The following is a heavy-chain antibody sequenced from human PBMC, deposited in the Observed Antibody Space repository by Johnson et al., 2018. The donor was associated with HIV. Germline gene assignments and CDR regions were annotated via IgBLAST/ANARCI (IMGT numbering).Heavy chain of an antibody. J-gene: IGHJ3*02. D-gene: IGHD6-13*01. CDR3: ARARAGDAFDI. CDR1: GFTVSSNY. Sequence: VQLVESGGALVQPGGSLRLSCAASGFTVSSNYMNWVRQAPGKGLEWVSVIYSGDNTFHADSVKGRFIISRDNSKNTLYLQMNSLRAEDTAVYYCARARAGDAFDIWGQGTMVTVSS. CDR2: IYSGDNT. V-gene: IGHV3-66*01.